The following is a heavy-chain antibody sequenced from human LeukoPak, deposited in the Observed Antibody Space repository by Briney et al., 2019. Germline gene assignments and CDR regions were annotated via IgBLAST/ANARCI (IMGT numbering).Heavy chain of an antibody. CDR3: ARAAGYDYVFRFDY. Sequence: ASVKVSCKASGYTFTGYYMHWVRLAPGQGLEWMGWINPNSGGTNYAQKFQGRVTMTRDTSISTAYMELSRLRSDDTAVYYCARAAGYDYVFRFDYWGQGTLVTVSS. CDR1: GYTFTGYY. V-gene: IGHV1-2*02. CDR2: INPNSGGT. J-gene: IGHJ4*02. D-gene: IGHD3-16*01.